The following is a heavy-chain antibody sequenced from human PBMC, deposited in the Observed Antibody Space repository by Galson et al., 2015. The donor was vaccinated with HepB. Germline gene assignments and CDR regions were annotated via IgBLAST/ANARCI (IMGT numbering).Heavy chain of an antibody. D-gene: IGHD6-19*01. CDR2: IYYSGST. J-gene: IGHJ4*02. V-gene: IGHV4-59*01. CDR3: AGGYSSMKRGYYFDY. CDR1: GGSISSYY. Sequence: LSLTCTVSGGSISSYYWSWIRQPPGKGLEWIGYIYYSGSTNYNPSLKSRVTISVDTSKNQFSLKLSSVTAADTAVYYCAGGYSSMKRGYYFDYWGQGTLVTVSS.